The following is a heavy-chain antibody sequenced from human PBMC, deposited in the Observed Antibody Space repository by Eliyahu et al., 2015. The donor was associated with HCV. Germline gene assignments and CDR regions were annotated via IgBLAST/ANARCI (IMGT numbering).Heavy chain of an antibody. J-gene: IGHJ3*02. V-gene: IGHV1-2*02. Sequence: QVHLVQSGAEVKKPGASVKVSCQGSGYTFTDFFFPWVRQAPGXGGLEWVGWINPNPNGGGTAYAQKFQGSVTMTRDRSISTAYMEVSGLTSDDTAVYYCARGVSKSPNAFDIWGQGTMVTVSS. D-gene: IGHD3-3*02. CDR1: GYTFTDFF. CDR2: INPNPNGGGT. CDR3: ARGVSKSPNAFDI.